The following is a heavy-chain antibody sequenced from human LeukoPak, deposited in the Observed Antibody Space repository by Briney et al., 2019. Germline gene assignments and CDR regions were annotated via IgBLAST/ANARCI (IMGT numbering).Heavy chain of an antibody. CDR3: AKDLSTSCRSGSGFDI. V-gene: IGHV3-30*02. D-gene: IGHD2-2*01. CDR2: IQYDLSNK. Sequence: GGSLRLSSAVSGFTFSSYGMHWVRQAPGKGLEWLTFIQYDLSNKYYADSVKGRFTISRDNSKNTLYLQMNSLRAEDTAIYYCAKDLSTSCRSGSGFDIWGQGTMVTVSS. J-gene: IGHJ3*02. CDR1: GFTFSSYG.